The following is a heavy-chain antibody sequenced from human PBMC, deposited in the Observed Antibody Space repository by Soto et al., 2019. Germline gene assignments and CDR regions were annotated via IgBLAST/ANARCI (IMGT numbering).Heavy chain of an antibody. CDR1: GFTFSSYG. J-gene: IGHJ4*02. CDR2: IGGSGVST. V-gene: IGHV3-23*01. CDR3: AKIITSAGIDY. Sequence: GGSLRLSCAASGFTFSSYGMSWVRQSPGKGLEWVSSIGGSGVSTSYADSVKGRFTISRGNSKNALYLLMNSLRAEDTALYYCAKIITSAGIDYWGQGTQVTVSS. D-gene: IGHD6-13*01.